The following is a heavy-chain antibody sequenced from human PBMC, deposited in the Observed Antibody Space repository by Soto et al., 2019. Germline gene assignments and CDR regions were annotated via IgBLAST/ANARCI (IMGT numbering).Heavy chain of an antibody. CDR3: ARGTTVTSAFDI. D-gene: IGHD4-17*01. Sequence: SETLSLTCSVSGGSISGSYWSWIRQSPGKGLEWLGYVYYTGSTYYNPSLKSRVTISVDTSKNQFSLKLSSVTAADTAVYYCARGTTVTSAFDIWGQGTMVTVSS. CDR1: GGSISGSY. CDR2: VYYTGST. J-gene: IGHJ3*02. V-gene: IGHV4-59*08.